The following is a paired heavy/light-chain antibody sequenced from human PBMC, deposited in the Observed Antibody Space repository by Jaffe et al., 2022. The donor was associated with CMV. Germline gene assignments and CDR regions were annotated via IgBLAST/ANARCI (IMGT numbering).Heavy chain of an antibody. CDR2: ISGSGGST. CDR1: GFTFSSYA. CDR3: ASHWGPAVAVYYYYMDV. J-gene: IGHJ6*03. V-gene: IGHV3-23*04. Sequence: EVQLVESGGGLVQPGGSLRLSCAASGFTFSSYAMSWVRQAPGKGLEWVSAISGSGGSTYYADSVKGRFTISRDNSKNTLYLQMNSLRAEDTAVYYCASHWGPAVAVYYYYMDVWGKGTTVTVSS. D-gene: IGHD6-19*01.
Light chain of an antibody. V-gene: IGKV1D-13*01. CDR2: DAS. J-gene: IGKJ2*01. CDR3: QQFNNYT. CDR1: QGISSA. Sequence: AIQLTQSPSSLSASVGDRVTITCRASQGISSALAWYQQKPGKAPKLLIYDASSLESGVPSRFSGSGSGTDFTLTISSLQPEDFATYYCQQFNNYTFGQGTKLEIK.